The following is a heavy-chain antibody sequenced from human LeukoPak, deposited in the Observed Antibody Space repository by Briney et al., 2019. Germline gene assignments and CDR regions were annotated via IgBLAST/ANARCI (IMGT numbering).Heavy chain of an antibody. D-gene: IGHD2-2*01. CDR1: GYTFTSYD. J-gene: IGHJ5*02. CDR3: ARRYCSSTSCYPRAYWFDP. Sequence: ASVKVSCKASGYTFTSYDINWVRQATGQGLEWMGWMNPNSGNTGYAQKFQGRVTITRNTSISTAYMELSSLRSEDTAVYYCARRYCSSTSCYPRAYWFDPWRQGTLVTVSS. V-gene: IGHV1-8*03. CDR2: MNPNSGNT.